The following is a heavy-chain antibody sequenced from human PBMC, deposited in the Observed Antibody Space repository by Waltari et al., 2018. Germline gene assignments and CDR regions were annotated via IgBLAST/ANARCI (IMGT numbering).Heavy chain of an antibody. CDR2: IYYSGST. CDR1: GGSISSYY. Sequence: QVQLQESGPGLVKPSATLSLTCTVSGGSISSYYWSWIRQPPGKGLEWIGYIYYSGSTNYNPSLKSRVTISVDTSKNQFSLKLSSVTAADTAVYYCARVPARITIFGVAGGAFDIWGQGTMVTVSS. J-gene: IGHJ3*02. D-gene: IGHD3-3*01. CDR3: ARVPARITIFGVAGGAFDI. V-gene: IGHV4-59*01.